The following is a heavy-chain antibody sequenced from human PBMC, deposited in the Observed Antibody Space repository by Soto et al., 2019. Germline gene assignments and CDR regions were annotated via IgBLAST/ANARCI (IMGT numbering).Heavy chain of an antibody. CDR3: ARAGTWGLDV. J-gene: IGHJ6*02. CDR1: GFTFSLYS. CDR2: ISRSSTGI. V-gene: IGHV3-48*02. D-gene: IGHD6-19*01. Sequence: EVQLVESGGGLVQPGGSLRLSCAASGFTFSLYSMSWVRQAPGKGLEWVSYISRSSTGIHYADSVKGRFTISRDDATNSMHLQMNGLRDGDTAVYYCARAGTWGLDVWGRGTTVSIS.